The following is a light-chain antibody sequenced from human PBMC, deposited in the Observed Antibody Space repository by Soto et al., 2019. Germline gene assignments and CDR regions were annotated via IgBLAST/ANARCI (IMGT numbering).Light chain of an antibody. CDR3: QTWGTGIQV. J-gene: IGLJ3*02. CDR2: LNNDGSH. Sequence: QLVLTQSPSASASLGASVKLTCTLSSGHKDYAIAWHQQQPEKGPRYLMKLNNDGSHSKGDGIPDRFSGSSSGAERYLTISSLQSEDEADYYCQTWGTGIQVFGGGTKVTVL. V-gene: IGLV4-69*01. CDR1: SGHKDYA.